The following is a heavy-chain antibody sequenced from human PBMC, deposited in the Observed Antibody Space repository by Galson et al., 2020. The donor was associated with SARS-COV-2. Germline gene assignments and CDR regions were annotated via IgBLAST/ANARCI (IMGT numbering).Heavy chain of an antibody. Sequence: SETLSLTCAVYGGSFSAYYWTWIRQPPGKGPEWIGEVTHSGTINYNPSLKSRVTISIDTSKNQFSLKLTSVTAADTAVYYCARPPYCAGDCHSALWYFDLWGRGTPVTVSS. J-gene: IGHJ2*01. CDR2: VTHSGTI. CDR3: ARPPYCAGDCHSALWYFDL. D-gene: IGHD2-21*01. CDR1: GGSFSAYY. V-gene: IGHV4-34*01.